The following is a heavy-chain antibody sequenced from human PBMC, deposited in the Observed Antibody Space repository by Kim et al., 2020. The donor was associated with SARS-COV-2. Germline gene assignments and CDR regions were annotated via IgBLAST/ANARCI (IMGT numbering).Heavy chain of an antibody. CDR3: AGYNSRNYGMDV. V-gene: IGHV3-7*03. J-gene: IGHJ6*02. CDR2: IKQHGNEK. CDR1: GFTFSNYW. D-gene: IGHD6-13*01. Sequence: GGSLRLSCAASGFTFSNYWMSWVRQAPGKGLEWVANIKQHGNEKHYVDSVKGRFTISGDNAKKSLYLQMNSLRAEDTAVYYCAGYNSRNYGMDVWGQGTTVTVSS.